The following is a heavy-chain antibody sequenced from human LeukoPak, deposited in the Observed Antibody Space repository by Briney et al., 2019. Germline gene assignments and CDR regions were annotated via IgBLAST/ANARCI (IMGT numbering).Heavy chain of an antibody. Sequence: PGGSLRLSCAASGFTFSSYAMSWVRQAPGKGLEWVSAISGSGGSTYYADSVKGRFTISRDNSKNTLYLQMNSLRAEDTAVYYCAKDRGDDILTGYYTNWFDPWGQGTLVTVSS. V-gene: IGHV3-23*01. CDR3: AKDRGDDILTGYYTNWFDP. J-gene: IGHJ5*02. D-gene: IGHD3-9*01. CDR1: GFTFSSYA. CDR2: ISGSGGST.